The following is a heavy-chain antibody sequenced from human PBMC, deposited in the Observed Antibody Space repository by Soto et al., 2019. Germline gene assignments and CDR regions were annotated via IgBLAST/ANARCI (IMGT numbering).Heavy chain of an antibody. V-gene: IGHV1-69*01. Sequence: QVQLVQSGAEVKKPGSSVTVSCKASGGPFSSYAISWVRQDPGQGLEWMGGIIPIFGTANYAQKFQGRVTITADESTSAAYMELSSLRSEDTAVYYCARGYCSGGSCYSLDYWGQGTLVTVSS. J-gene: IGHJ4*02. CDR2: IIPIFGTA. CDR1: GGPFSSYA. CDR3: ARGYCSGGSCYSLDY. D-gene: IGHD2-15*01.